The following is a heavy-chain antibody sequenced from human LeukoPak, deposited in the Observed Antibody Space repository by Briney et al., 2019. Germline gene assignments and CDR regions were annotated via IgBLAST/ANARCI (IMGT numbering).Heavy chain of an antibody. CDR3: AKGRTTQYFDL. CDR2: ISWNSGSI. Sequence: GRSLRLSCAASGFTFDDYAMHWVRHAPGKGLEWVSGISWNSGSIGYADSVKGRFTISRDNAKNSLYLQMNSLRAEDTALYYCAKGRTTQYFDLWGRGTLVTVSS. D-gene: IGHD4-17*01. V-gene: IGHV3-9*01. CDR1: GFTFDDYA. J-gene: IGHJ2*01.